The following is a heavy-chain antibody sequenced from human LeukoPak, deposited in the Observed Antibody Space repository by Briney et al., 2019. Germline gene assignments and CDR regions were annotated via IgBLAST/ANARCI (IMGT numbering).Heavy chain of an antibody. V-gene: IGHV1-2*02. CDR2: INPNSSGT. Sequence: GASVKVSCKASGYTFTGYYMHWVRQAPGQGLEWMGWINPNSSGTNYAQKFQGRVTMTRDTSISTAYMELSRLRSDDTAVYYCARTAVDQDYFGYWGQGTLVTVSS. J-gene: IGHJ4*02. CDR1: GYTFTGYY. D-gene: IGHD6-19*01. CDR3: ARTAVDQDYFGY.